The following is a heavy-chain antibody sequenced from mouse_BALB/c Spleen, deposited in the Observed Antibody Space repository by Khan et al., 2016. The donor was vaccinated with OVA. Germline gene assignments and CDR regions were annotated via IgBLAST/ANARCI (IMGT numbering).Heavy chain of an antibody. CDR1: GYTFTSYW. D-gene: IGHD1-1*01. Sequence: DLVKPGASVKLSCKASGYTFTSYWINWIKQRPGQGLEWIGHIGPGSGSSYYNEMFKGKATLTVDTSSRTVYIQLSRLSSEDSAVYFCARSNYYGSGLYARGYWGQGASVTVSS. CDR2: IGPGSGSS. CDR3: ARSNYYGSGLYARGY. J-gene: IGHJ4*01. V-gene: IGHV1S41*01.